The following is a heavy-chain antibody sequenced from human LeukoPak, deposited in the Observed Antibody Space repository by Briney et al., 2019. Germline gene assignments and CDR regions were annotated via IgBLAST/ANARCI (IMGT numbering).Heavy chain of an antibody. Sequence: GGSLRLSCAASGFTFDDYTMHWVRQAPGRGLEWVSLISWDGGSTYYADSVKGRFTISRDNSKNSLYLQMNSLRTEDTALYYCAKGYCSSTSCYTQYDDFDYWGQGTLVTVSS. CDR3: AKGYCSSTSCYTQYDDFDY. CDR2: ISWDGGST. J-gene: IGHJ4*02. D-gene: IGHD2-2*02. CDR1: GFTFDDYT. V-gene: IGHV3-43*01.